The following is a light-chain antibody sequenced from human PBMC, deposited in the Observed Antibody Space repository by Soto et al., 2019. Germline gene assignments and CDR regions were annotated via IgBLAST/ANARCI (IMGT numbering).Light chain of an antibody. CDR1: QSITIW. CDR2: DAS. CDR3: QQYNNYST. V-gene: IGKV1-5*01. Sequence: DIQMTQSPSTLSASVGDRVTITCRASQSITIWLAWYQQKPGKAPKLLIYDASTLESGVPSRFSGSGYGTEFTLTISSLQPDGFATYYCQQYNNYSTFGQGTKGDIK. J-gene: IGKJ1*01.